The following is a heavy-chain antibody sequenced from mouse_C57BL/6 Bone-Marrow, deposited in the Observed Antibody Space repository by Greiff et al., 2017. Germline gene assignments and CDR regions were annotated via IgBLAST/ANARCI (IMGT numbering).Heavy chain of an antibody. CDR1: GFTFSNYW. V-gene: IGHV6-3*01. J-gene: IGHJ4*01. D-gene: IGHD1-2*01. CDR3: TVPIRMDY. Sequence: EVQLVESGGGLVQPGGSMKLSCVASGFTFSNYWMNWVRQSPEKGLEWVAQIRLKSDNYATHYAESVKGRFTISRDDSKSSVYLQMNNLRAEDTGIYYCTVPIRMDYWGQGTSVTVSS. CDR2: IRLKSDNYAT.